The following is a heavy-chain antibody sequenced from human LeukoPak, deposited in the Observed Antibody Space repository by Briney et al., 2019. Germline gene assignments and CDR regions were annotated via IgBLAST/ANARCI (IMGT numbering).Heavy chain of an antibody. CDR1: TYTFTNYG. CDR2: ISAYNGNT. V-gene: IGHV1-18*01. Sequence: ASVKVSCKASTYTFTNYGISWVRQAPGQGLEWMGWISAYNGNTNYQQKFQGRVTMTTDTSTSTAYMELRSLRSDDTAVYYCATERDPNVSYAFDIWGQGTMVTVSS. CDR3: ATERDPNVSYAFDI. J-gene: IGHJ3*02.